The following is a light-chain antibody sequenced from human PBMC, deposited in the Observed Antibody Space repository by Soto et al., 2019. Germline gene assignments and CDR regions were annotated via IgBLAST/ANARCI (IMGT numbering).Light chain of an antibody. Sequence: DIVMTQSPDSLAVSLGERATINCKSSQSVLYSSNNKNCLAWYQQKPGQPPKLLIYWASTRDSGVPDRFSGSGSGTHFTLTISSLQAEDVAVYYCQQYYSSWTFGQGTKVDIK. J-gene: IGKJ1*01. CDR2: WAS. CDR1: QSVLYSSNNKNC. CDR3: QQYYSSWT. V-gene: IGKV4-1*01.